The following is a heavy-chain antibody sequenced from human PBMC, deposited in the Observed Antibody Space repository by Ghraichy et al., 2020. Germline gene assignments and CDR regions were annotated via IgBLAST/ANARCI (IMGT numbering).Heavy chain of an antibody. Sequence: SETLSLTCTVSGGSISGSSYYWGWIRQPPGKGLEWIGSVYYSGSTYYNPSLKSRVTISVDTSKNQFSLKLSSVTAADTAVYYCARSRGDGYTNWGQGTLVTVSS. D-gene: IGHD5-24*01. CDR1: GGSISGSSYY. CDR3: ARSRGDGYTN. CDR2: VYYSGST. V-gene: IGHV4-39*01. J-gene: IGHJ4*02.